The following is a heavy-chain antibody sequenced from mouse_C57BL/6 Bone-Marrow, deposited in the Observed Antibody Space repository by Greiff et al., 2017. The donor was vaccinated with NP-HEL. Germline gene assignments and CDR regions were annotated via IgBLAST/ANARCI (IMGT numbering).Heavy chain of an antibody. CDR2: IDPSDSYT. Sequence: QVQLQQPGAELVKPGASVKLSCKASGYTFTSYWMQWVKQRPGQGLEWIGEIDPSDSYTNYNQKFKGKATLTVDTSSSTAYMQLSSLTSEDSAVYFCSREGNVYYGSSYRWYFDVWGTGTTVTVSS. J-gene: IGHJ1*03. CDR1: GYTFTSYW. D-gene: IGHD1-1*01. V-gene: IGHV1-50*01. CDR3: SREGNVYYGSSYRWYFDV.